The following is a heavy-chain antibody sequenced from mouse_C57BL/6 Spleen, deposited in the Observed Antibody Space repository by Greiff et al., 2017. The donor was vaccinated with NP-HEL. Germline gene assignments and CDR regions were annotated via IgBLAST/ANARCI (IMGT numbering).Heavy chain of an antibody. CDR2: IYPGDGDT. CDR3: AREGGGGSGPWFAY. CDR1: GYAFSSYW. Sequence: QVQLQQSGAELVKPGASVKISCKASGYAFSSYWMNWVKQRPGKGLEWIGQIYPGDGDTNYNGKFKGKATLTADKSSSTAYMQLSSLTSEDSAVYFCAREGGGGSGPWFAYWGQVTLVTVSA. V-gene: IGHV1-80*01. D-gene: IGHD1-1*01. J-gene: IGHJ3*01.